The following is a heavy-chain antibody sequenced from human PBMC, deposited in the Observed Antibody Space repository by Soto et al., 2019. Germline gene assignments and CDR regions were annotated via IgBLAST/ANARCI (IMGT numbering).Heavy chain of an antibody. Sequence: SETLSLTCAVYGGSFSGYYWSWIRQPPGKGLEWIGEINHSGSTNYNPSLKSRVTISVDTSKNQFSLKLSSVTAADTAVYYCARARRVRRYDFWSGYPNFDYWGQGTLVTVSS. D-gene: IGHD3-3*01. CDR1: GGSFSGYY. CDR2: INHSGST. CDR3: ARARRVRRYDFWSGYPNFDY. V-gene: IGHV4-34*01. J-gene: IGHJ4*02.